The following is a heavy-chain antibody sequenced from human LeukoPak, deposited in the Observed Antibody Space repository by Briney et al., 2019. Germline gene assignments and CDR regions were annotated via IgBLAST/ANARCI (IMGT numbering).Heavy chain of an antibody. CDR3: AREDSSGNPTSIQLVIDP. D-gene: IGHD6-25*01. J-gene: IGHJ5*02. V-gene: IGHV4-61*05. Sequence: SETLSLTCTVSGGSISSSSYYWGWIRQPPGKGLEWIGYVYYSGSTNYNPSLKSRVTISVDTSKNQFSLKLSSVTAADTAVYYCAREDSSGNPTSIQLVIDPWGQGTLVTVSS. CDR1: GGSISSSSYY. CDR2: VYYSGST.